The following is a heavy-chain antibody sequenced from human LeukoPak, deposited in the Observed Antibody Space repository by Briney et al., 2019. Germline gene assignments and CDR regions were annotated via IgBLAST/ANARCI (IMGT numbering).Heavy chain of an antibody. CDR3: ARTPMIVVVFPPRLDF. J-gene: IGHJ4*02. V-gene: IGHV1-2*02. D-gene: IGHD3-22*01. CDR1: GYTFTGYY. Sequence: ASVKVSCKTSGYTFTGYYMHWVPQAPGQGLEWMGWINPNTGGTNYAQNFQGRVTMTSDTSISTAYMELSSLRSDDTAMYYCARTPMIVVVFPPRLDFWGQGTLVTVSS. CDR2: INPNTGGT.